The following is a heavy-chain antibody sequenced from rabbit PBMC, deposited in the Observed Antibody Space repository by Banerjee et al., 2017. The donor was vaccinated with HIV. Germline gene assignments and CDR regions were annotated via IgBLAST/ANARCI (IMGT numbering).Heavy chain of an antibody. D-gene: IGHD1-1*01. CDR2: IGTASSGST. V-gene: IGHV1S40*01. J-gene: IGHJ4*01. CDR1: GFSFSSGYY. CDR3: ARWAGYFYYFNL. Sequence: QQLVESGGGLVKPGASLTLTCKASGFSFSSGYYMCWVRQAPGKGLEWIGCIGTASSGSTYYASWAKGRFTITKTSSTTVTLQMTSLTAADTATYFCARWAGYFYYFNLWGQGTLVTVS.